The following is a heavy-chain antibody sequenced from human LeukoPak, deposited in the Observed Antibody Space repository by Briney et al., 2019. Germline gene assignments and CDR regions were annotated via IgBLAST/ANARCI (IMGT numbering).Heavy chain of an antibody. D-gene: IGHD6-19*01. J-gene: IGHJ4*02. CDR2: IYPGDSDT. Sequence: KPGESLKISCKASGYSFTSYWIGWVRQMPGRGLEWMGIIYPGDSDTRYSPSFQGQVTISADKSISTAYLRWSSLKAPDTAMYYCARHRPYSSGWRHFDYWGQGTLVTVSS. V-gene: IGHV5-51*01. CDR3: ARHRPYSSGWRHFDY. CDR1: GYSFTSYW.